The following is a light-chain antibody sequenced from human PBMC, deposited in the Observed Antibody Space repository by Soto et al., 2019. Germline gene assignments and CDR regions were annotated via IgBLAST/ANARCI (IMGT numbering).Light chain of an antibody. J-gene: IGLJ1*01. CDR1: SSHVGGYNY. CDR3: STYTSSSTLG. CDR2: EVS. V-gene: IGLV2-14*01. Sequence: QSVPTQPASVSGCPGQSITISCTPTSSHVGGYNYVSWYQQNSGKASKLGLYEVSSRLSEVSNHFSGSKSGNTASLTISELQAEDEADSYCSTYTSSSTLGFATGSKVTV.